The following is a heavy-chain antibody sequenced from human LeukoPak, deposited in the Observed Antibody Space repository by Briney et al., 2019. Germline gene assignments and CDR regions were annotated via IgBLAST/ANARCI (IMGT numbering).Heavy chain of an antibody. V-gene: IGHV1-18*01. Sequence: ASVKVSCKASGYTFTSYGISWVRQAPGQGLEWMGWISAYNGNTNYAQKLQGRVTMTTDTSTSTAYMELRSLRSDDTAVYYCAKPRPYSSGLDYFDYWGQGTLVTVSS. D-gene: IGHD6-19*01. CDR2: ISAYNGNT. CDR3: AKPRPYSSGLDYFDY. J-gene: IGHJ4*02. CDR1: GYTFTSYG.